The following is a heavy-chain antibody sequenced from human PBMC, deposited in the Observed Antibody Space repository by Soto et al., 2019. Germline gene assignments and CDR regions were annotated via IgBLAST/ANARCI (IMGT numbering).Heavy chain of an antibody. CDR1: GGSISSGGYY. D-gene: IGHD2-21*02. V-gene: IGHV4-31*03. CDR3: ARDLRLDS. CDR2: IYQSGTP. Sequence: SETLSLTCTVSGGSISSGGYYWNWIRQYPGKGLEWIAYIYQSGTPYYNPSLKSRATISIDRSKNQFSLMLDSVTAADTAVYYCARDLRLDSWGPGTLVTVSS. J-gene: IGHJ4*02.